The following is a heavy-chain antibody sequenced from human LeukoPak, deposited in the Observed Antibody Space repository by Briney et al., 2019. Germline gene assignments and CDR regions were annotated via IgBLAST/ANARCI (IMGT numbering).Heavy chain of an antibody. D-gene: IGHD3-16*02. CDR2: IIPIFGTA. Sequence: GASVKVSCKASGGTFSSYAISWVRQAPGQGLEWMGGIIPIFGTANYAQKFQGRVTITADESTSTAYMELSSLRSEDTAVYYCARVQGDYVWGSYRIMGAFDIWGQGTMVTVSS. V-gene: IGHV1-69*13. CDR1: GGTFSSYA. CDR3: ARVQGDYVWGSYRIMGAFDI. J-gene: IGHJ3*02.